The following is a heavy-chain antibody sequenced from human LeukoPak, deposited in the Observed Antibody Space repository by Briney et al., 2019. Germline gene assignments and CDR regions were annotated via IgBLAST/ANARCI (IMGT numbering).Heavy chain of an antibody. V-gene: IGHV3-9*01. CDR1: GFTFEDYA. D-gene: IGHD4-23*01. J-gene: IGHJ4*02. CDR2: ISWNSGTI. Sequence: GGSLRLSCAASGFTFEDYAMHWVRQAPGKGLEWVSGISWNSGTIGYVDSVKGRFTISRDNAKNSLYLQMNSLRAEDTAVYYCARAGNSDYWGQGTLVTVSS. CDR3: ARAGNSDY.